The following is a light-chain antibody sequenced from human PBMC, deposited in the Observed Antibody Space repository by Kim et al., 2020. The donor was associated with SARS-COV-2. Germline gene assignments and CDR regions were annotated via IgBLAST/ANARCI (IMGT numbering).Light chain of an antibody. CDR1: QGITNS. J-gene: IGKJ1*01. CDR2: AAS. CDR3: QKYNSAPWT. Sequence: DIQMTQPPYSLSVSVGDRVTITFRASQGITNSLDWYQQKPGKAPQLLIYAASALQSGVPSRFSGSGSGTDFTLTISSLQPEDVATYYCQKYNSAPWTFGQRTQVDIK. V-gene: IGKV1-27*01.